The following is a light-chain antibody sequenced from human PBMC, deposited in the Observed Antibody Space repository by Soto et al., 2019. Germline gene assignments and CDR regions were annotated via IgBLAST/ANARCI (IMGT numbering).Light chain of an antibody. V-gene: IGKV1-6*01. CDR1: QGIGND. J-gene: IGKJ5*01. CDR2: AAS. CDR3: QQSYSTLIT. Sequence: AIQMTQSPSSLSASVGDRVTITCRASQGIGNDLGWYQQKPGKAPKLLIYAASSLQSGVPSRFSGSGSGTDFTLTISSLQPEDFATYYCQQSYSTLITFGQGTRLEIK.